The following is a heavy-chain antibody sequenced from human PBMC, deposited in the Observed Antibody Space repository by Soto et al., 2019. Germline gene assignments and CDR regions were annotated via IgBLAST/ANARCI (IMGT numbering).Heavy chain of an antibody. CDR3: ARDIFCSRDSCYSITFHI. J-gene: IGHJ3*02. V-gene: IGHV3-7*01. CDR1: GFTFSSYW. D-gene: IGHD2-15*01. Sequence: GGSLRLSCAASGFTFSSYWMSWVRQAPGKGLEWVANIKQDGSEKYYVDSVKGRFTISRDNAKNSLYLQMNSLRAEDTAVYYCARDIFCSRDSCYSITFHIWGQATMGTVS. CDR2: IKQDGSEK.